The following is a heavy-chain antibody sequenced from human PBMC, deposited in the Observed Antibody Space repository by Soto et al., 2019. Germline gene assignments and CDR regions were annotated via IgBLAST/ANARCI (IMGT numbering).Heavy chain of an antibody. J-gene: IGHJ6*03. CDR1: GFTFSSYA. CDR3: AKGGYDYIWGSGTYYYYYMDV. D-gene: IGHD3-16*01. CDR2: ISGSGGST. Sequence: EVQLLESGGGLVQPGGSLRLSCAASGFTFSSYAMSWVRQAPGKGLEWVSAISGSGGSTYYADSVKGRLTISRDNSKNTLYLQMNSLRAEDTAVYYCAKGGYDYIWGSGTYYYYYMDVWGKGTTVTVSS. V-gene: IGHV3-23*01.